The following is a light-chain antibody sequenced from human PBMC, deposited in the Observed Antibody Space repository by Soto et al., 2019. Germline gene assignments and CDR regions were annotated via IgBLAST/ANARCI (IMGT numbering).Light chain of an antibody. CDR2: EDN. J-gene: IGLJ3*02. Sequence: QSVLTQPPSVSAAPGQAVTISCSGSSSNIGIDFVSWYQHLPGTAPKLLIYEDNKRPSWIPDRFSGSKSCTLATLVITGLQTGDEDDYYCGSWDISLSGGVFGGGTKLTVL. CDR3: GSWDISLSGGV. CDR1: SSNIGIDF. V-gene: IGLV1-51*02.